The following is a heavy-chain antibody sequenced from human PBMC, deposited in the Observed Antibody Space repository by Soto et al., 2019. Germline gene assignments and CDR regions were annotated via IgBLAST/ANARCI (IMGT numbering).Heavy chain of an antibody. J-gene: IGHJ6*02. CDR2: IWDDGSKQ. V-gene: IGHV3-33*01. CDR1: GFTFNTYG. D-gene: IGHD6-13*01. CDR3: AREYSSSWYNGMDV. Sequence: QVQLVESGGGVVQPGRALRLSCTASGFTFNTYGMHWVRQAPGKGLEWVAAIWDDGSKQYYADSVKGRFTVSRDNSKNTLYLQMNILRADDTAVYYLAREYSSSWYNGMDVLGQGTTVTGS.